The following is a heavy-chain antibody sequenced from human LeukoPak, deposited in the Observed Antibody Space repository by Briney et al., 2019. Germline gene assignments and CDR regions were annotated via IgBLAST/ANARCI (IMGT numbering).Heavy chain of an antibody. CDR3: AKVMKGSERLTMVRGVIIKTAGLYYMDV. CDR1: GFTFSNYV. V-gene: IGHV3-30*02. CDR2: IRYDGSSK. Sequence: GGSLRLSCAASGFTFSNYVIHWVRQPPGKGLEWVSLIRYDGSSKYYADSVRGRFTISRDNSKNTLYLQMNSLRAEDTAVYYCAKVMKGSERLTMVRGVIIKTAGLYYMDVWGKGTTVTVSS. D-gene: IGHD3-10*01. J-gene: IGHJ6*03.